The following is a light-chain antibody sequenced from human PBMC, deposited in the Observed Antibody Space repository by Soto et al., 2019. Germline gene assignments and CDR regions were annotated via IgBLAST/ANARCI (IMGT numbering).Light chain of an antibody. V-gene: IGKV1-33*01. CDR3: QQYDSLPFT. CDR1: QDISNL. CDR2: DAS. Sequence: DIQMTQSPSSLSASVGDRVAITCQASQDISNLLNWYQQKPGKAPKLLTYDASDLETGVPSRFSGSGSGTDFTFTISNLQPEDFATYYCQQYDSLPFTFCPGTKVDFK. J-gene: IGKJ3*01.